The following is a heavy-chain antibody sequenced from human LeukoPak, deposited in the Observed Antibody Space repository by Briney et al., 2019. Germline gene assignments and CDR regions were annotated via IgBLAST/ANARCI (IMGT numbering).Heavy chain of an antibody. CDR2: IYYSGST. V-gene: IGHV4-39*01. J-gene: IGHJ3*02. D-gene: IGHD4-17*01. Sequence: KPSETLSLTCTVSGDSISSSSYYWGWIRQPPGKGLECIGIIYYSGSTYYNPSLKSRVTISVDTSKNQFSLKLSSVTAADTAVYYCARVLSTVTTFAFDIWGQGTMVTVSS. CDR3: ARVLSTVTTFAFDI. CDR1: GDSISSSSYY.